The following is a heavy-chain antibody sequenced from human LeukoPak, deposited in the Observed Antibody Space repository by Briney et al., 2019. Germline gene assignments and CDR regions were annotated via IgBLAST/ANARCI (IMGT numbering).Heavy chain of an antibody. V-gene: IGHV1-3*01. CDR1: GYTFTSYA. CDR3: ARDQGLYCSSTSCYYYYYYYGMDV. J-gene: IGHJ6*02. D-gene: IGHD2-2*01. Sequence: ASVKVSCKASGYTFTSYAMHWVRQAPGQRLEWMGWINAGNGNTKYSQKFQGRVTITRDTSASTAYMELSSLRSEDTAVYYCARDQGLYCSSTSCYYYYYYYGMDVWGQGTTVIVSS. CDR2: INAGNGNT.